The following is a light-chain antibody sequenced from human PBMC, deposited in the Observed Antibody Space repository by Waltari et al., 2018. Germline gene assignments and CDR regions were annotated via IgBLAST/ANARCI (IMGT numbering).Light chain of an antibody. CDR2: GIS. J-gene: IGKJ4*01. Sequence: EIVMRQSPATLFVSPGERATLSCRASETIRSNFLAWYQQKPGQAHRLLIYGISTRATGIPARFSGSGSGTEFTLTISSLQSEDFAVYYCQQHSSWPLTFGGGTKVEIK. CDR3: QQHSSWPLT. V-gene: IGKV3-15*01. CDR1: ETIRSN.